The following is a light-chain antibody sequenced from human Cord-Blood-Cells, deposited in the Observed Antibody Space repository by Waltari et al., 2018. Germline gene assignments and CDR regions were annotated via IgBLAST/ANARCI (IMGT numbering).Light chain of an antibody. CDR3: QQYNSYSWT. CDR2: KAS. CDR1: QSISSW. V-gene: IGKV1-5*03. Sequence: DIQMTQSPSTLSASVGDRVTTTCRASQSISSWLAWYHQKPGKAPKLLIYKASSLESGVPSRFSGSGSGTEFTLTISSLQPDDFATYYCQQYNSYSWTFGQGTKVEIK. J-gene: IGKJ1*01.